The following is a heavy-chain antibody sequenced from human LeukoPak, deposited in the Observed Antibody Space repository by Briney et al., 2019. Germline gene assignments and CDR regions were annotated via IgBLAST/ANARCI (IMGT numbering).Heavy chain of an antibody. CDR2: FDPEDGET. CDR3: ARFGIHDYDDYHFDY. J-gene: IGHJ4*02. Sequence: ASVTVSCKVSGYTLTELSMHWVRQAPGKGLEWMGGFDPEDGETIYAQKFQGRVTMTRDTSISTAYMELSRLRSDDTAVYYCARFGIHDYDDYHFDYWGQGTLVTVSS. CDR1: GYTLTELS. V-gene: IGHV1-24*01. D-gene: IGHD4-17*01.